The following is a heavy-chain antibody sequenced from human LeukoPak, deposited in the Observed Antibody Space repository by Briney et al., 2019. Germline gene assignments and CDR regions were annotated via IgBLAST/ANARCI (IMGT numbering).Heavy chain of an antibody. CDR1: GITFSNYW. CDR2: IIQDGSRT. Sequence: GGSLRLSCAASGITFSNYWMRWVRQAPGKGLVWVSHIIQDGSRTFYADSVKGRFTISRDNAKNTLYLQMNSLRTEDSGVYYCATDDYRGLGYWGQGTLVTVSS. V-gene: IGHV3-74*01. J-gene: IGHJ4*02. D-gene: IGHD4-11*01. CDR3: ATDDYRGLGY.